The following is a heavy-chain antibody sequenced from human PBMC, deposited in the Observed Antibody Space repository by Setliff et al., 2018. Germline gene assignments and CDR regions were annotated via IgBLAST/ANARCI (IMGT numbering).Heavy chain of an antibody. D-gene: IGHD6-13*01. J-gene: IGHJ3*02. Sequence: GGSLRLSCAASGFTFDDYAMHWVRQAPGKGLEWVSLISWDGGSTYYADSVKGRFTISRDNSKNSLYLQMNSLRAEDTALYYCAKEMEAAGQRAFDIWGQGTMVTVSS. V-gene: IGHV3-43D*04. CDR1: GFTFDDYA. CDR3: AKEMEAAGQRAFDI. CDR2: ISWDGGST.